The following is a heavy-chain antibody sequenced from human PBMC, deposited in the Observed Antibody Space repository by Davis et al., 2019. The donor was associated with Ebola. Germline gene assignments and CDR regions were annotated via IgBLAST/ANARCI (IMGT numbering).Heavy chain of an antibody. Sequence: ASVKVSCKASGYTFPGYNIHWVRQAPGHGLEWMGRVISNSGPPNSAQKLQGRVTMTTDTSTSTAYMELRGLGSDDTAVYYCARGGVLTGLDYWGQGTLVTVSS. V-gene: IGHV1-18*04. CDR2: VISNSGPP. CDR1: GYTFPGYN. CDR3: ARGGVLTGLDY. D-gene: IGHD3-9*01. J-gene: IGHJ4*02.